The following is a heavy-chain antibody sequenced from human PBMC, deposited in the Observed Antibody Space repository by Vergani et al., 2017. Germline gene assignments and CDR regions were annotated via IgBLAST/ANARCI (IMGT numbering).Heavy chain of an antibody. D-gene: IGHD5-18*01. CDR3: AKGRVDTAMVVGY. V-gene: IGHV3-30*18. CDR2: ISYDGSNT. Sequence: QVQLVESGGGVVQPGRSLRLSCAASGFTFSSYGMHWVRQAPGKGLEWVAVISYDGSNTYYADSVKSRFTISRDNSKNTLYLQMNSLRAEDTAVYYCAKGRVDTAMVVGYWGQGTLVTVSS. CDR1: GFTFSSYG. J-gene: IGHJ4*02.